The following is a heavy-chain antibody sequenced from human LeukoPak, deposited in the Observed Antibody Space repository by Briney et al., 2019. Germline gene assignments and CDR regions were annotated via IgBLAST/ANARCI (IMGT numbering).Heavy chain of an antibody. CDR3: ARDRDGSGSYYKRIRYGMDV. D-gene: IGHD3-10*01. Sequence: ASVKVSCKASGYTFTSYYMHWVRQAPGQGLEWMGIINPSGGSTSYAQKFQGRVTMTRDTSTSTVYMELSSLRSEDTAVYYCARDRDGSGSYYKRIRYGMDVWGQGTTVTVSS. V-gene: IGHV1-46*01. J-gene: IGHJ6*02. CDR1: GYTFTSYY. CDR2: INPSGGST.